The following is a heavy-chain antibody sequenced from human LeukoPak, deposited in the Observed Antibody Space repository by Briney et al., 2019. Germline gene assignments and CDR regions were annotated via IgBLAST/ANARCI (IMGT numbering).Heavy chain of an antibody. CDR2: ISDNGGFT. V-gene: IGHV3-64D*06. Sequence: GGPLRLSCSPSGFTHSTYAMHWLRQPPGKGLEYVADISDNGGFTNYADSVKGRFTISRDNSKNTLYLQVSSLISEETAVFLCVKGRCPYYYGCAFDMWGQGTMVTVSS. J-gene: IGHJ3*02. D-gene: IGHD3-10*01. CDR1: GFTHSTYA. CDR3: VKGRCPYYYGCAFDM.